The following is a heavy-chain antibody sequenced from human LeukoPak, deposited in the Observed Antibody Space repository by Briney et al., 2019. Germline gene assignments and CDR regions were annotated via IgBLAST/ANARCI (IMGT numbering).Heavy chain of an antibody. J-gene: IGHJ5*02. Sequence: SETLSLTCTVSGVSISSYYWSWIRQPPGKGLEWIGYIYTSGSTNYNPSLKSRVTISVDTSKNQFSLKLSSVTAADTAVYYCAREYGSGIVVVPAAWVFDPWGQGALVTVSS. CDR1: GVSISSYY. CDR2: IYTSGST. V-gene: IGHV4-4*09. CDR3: AREYGSGIVVVPAAWVFDP. D-gene: IGHD2-2*01.